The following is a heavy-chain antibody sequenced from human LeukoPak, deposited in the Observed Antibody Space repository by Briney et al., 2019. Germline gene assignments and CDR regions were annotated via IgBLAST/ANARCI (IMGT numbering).Heavy chain of an antibody. J-gene: IGHJ6*03. Sequence: PGGSLRLSCAASGFTFSSYGMSWVRQAPGKGLEWVSAISGSGGSTYYADSVKGRFTISRDNSKNTLYLQMNSLRAEDTAVYYCAKSGVRRLSYYYYYMDVWGKGTTVTISS. CDR2: ISGSGGST. CDR3: AKSGVRRLSYYYYYMDV. D-gene: IGHD4-23*01. V-gene: IGHV3-23*01. CDR1: GFTFSSYG.